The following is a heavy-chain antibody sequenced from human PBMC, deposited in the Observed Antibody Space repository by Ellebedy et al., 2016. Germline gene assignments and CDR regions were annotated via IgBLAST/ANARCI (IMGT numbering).Heavy chain of an antibody. Sequence: SETLSLTCNVSGGSVSSVSSDHWNWIRRPPGKGLEWIGYVFHTGTTKYNPSLKSRVTMSVDTSKSQFSLRLTSVTAADTAVYYCAKWNGGWYAFEVWGQGTMVTVSS. D-gene: IGHD6-19*01. CDR3: AKWNGGWYAFEV. J-gene: IGHJ3*01. CDR1: GGSVSSVSSDH. CDR2: VFHTGTT. V-gene: IGHV4-61*01.